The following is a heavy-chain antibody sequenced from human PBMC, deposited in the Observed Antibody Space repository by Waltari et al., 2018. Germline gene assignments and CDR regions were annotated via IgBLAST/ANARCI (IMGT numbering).Heavy chain of an antibody. CDR1: GFSLSNARMG. CDR2: IFSNDEK. Sequence: QVTLKESGPVLVKPTETLTLTCTVSGFSLSNARMGVSWIRQPPGKALEWLAHIFSNDEKSYSTSRKSRLTITKETSKSQVFLTMTNMDPVDTATYYCARMSIAVAGPSFDYWGQGTLVTVSS. D-gene: IGHD6-19*01. CDR3: ARMSIAVAGPSFDY. V-gene: IGHV2-26*01. J-gene: IGHJ4*02.